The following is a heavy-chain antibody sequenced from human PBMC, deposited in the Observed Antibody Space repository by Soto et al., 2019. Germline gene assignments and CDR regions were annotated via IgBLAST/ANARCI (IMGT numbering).Heavy chain of an antibody. D-gene: IGHD3-22*01. CDR1: GFTFSIYA. V-gene: IGHV3-23*01. CDR2: ISDSGDNT. J-gene: IGHJ4*01. Sequence: VQLLESGGDLVQPGGSLRLSCAASGFTFSIYAMSWVRQAPGEGLEWVSAISDSGDNTYYADSVKGRFTIYRDNSKNVSHLQMNNLSAEDTAVYYCATRERGCYDGSGHGWGHGTLVTVSS. CDR3: ATRERGCYDGSGHG.